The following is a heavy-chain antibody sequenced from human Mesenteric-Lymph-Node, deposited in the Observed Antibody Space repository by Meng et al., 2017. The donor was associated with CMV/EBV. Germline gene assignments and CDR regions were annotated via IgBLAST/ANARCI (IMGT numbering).Heavy chain of an antibody. J-gene: IGHJ4*02. Sequence: SETLSLTCTVSGGSVSTHNYYWTWIRQPPGKGLEWIGYIHYGGSANYNPSLKSRVTISVDTSKNQFSVNLRSVTAADTAVYFCARYNYGYGQIDYWGQGTLVTVSS. CDR1: GGSVSTHNYY. CDR3: ARYNYGYGQIDY. CDR2: IHYGGSA. D-gene: IGHD5-18*01. V-gene: IGHV4-61*01.